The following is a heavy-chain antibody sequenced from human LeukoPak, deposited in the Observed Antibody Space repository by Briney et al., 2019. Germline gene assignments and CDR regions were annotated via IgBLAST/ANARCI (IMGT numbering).Heavy chain of an antibody. CDR1: GDTFSSYA. J-gene: IGHJ4*02. D-gene: IGHD6-13*01. CDR2: IIPIFGTA. V-gene: IGHV1-69*05. CDR3: AREVSAAGTHFDY. Sequence: SVKVSCKATGDTFSSYAISWVRQAPGQRLEWMGRIIPIFGTANYAQKFQGRVTITTDESTSTAYMELSSLRSEDTAVYYCAREVSAAGTHFDYWGQGTLVTVSS.